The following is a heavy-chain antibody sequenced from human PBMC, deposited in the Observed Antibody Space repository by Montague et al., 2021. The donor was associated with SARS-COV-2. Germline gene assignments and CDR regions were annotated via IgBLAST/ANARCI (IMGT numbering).Heavy chain of an antibody. CDR1: GYSISTGYY. D-gene: IGHD5-24*01. Sequence: SETLSLTCTVSGYSISTGYYWGWIRQPPGKGLEWIGTIYHSGSTYFNPSLKSRVTISVDTSKNQFSLKMYSVTAADTAQFYCARDRTFRDGYLDAFEIWGQGTMVNISS. V-gene: IGHV4-38-2*02. CDR2: IYHSGST. J-gene: IGHJ3*02. CDR3: ARDRTFRDGYLDAFEI.